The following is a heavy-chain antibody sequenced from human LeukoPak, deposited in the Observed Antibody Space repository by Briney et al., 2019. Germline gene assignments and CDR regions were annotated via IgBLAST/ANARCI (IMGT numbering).Heavy chain of an antibody. J-gene: IGHJ5*02. D-gene: IGHD6-13*01. CDR3: ARVIAAAGTPHWFDP. CDR2: IYYSGST. Sequence: SETLSLTCTVSGGSISSYYWSWIRQPPGKGLEWIGYIYYSGSTNYNPPLKSRVTISVDTSKNQFSLKLSSVTAADTAVYYCARVIAAAGTPHWFDPWGQGTLVTVSS. CDR1: GGSISSYY. V-gene: IGHV4-59*01.